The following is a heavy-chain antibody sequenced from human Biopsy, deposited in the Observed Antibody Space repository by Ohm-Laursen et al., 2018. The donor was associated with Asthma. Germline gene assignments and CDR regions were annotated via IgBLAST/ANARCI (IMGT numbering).Heavy chain of an antibody. J-gene: IGHJ4*02. D-gene: IGHD6-6*01. CDR2: ISYDGSSI. V-gene: IGHV3-30-3*01. CDR3: ARAISSSWWAVEY. Sequence: SLRLSCAASRFTYEMHWVRQAPGKGLEWVAVISYDGSSIYYADSVKGRFTISRDNSKNTLCLQMNSLRAEDTAVYYCARAISSSWWAVEYWGQGTLVTVSS. CDR1: RFTYE.